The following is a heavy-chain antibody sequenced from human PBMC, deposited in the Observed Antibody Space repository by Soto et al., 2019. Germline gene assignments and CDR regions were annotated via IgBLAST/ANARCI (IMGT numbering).Heavy chain of an antibody. Sequence: QVQLVQSGAAVKKPGSSVKVSCKASGGTFSSYTISWVRQAPGQGLEWMGRIIPILGIANYAQKFQGRVTITADKSTSTAYMELSSLRSEDTAVYYCARDVDGGDAFDIWGQGTMVTVSS. D-gene: IGHD3-10*01. J-gene: IGHJ3*02. V-gene: IGHV1-69*08. CDR3: ARDVDGGDAFDI. CDR2: IIPILGIA. CDR1: GGTFSSYT.